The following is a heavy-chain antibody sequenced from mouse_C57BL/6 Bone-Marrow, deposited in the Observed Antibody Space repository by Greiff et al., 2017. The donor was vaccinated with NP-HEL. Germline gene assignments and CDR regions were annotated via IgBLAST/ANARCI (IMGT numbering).Heavy chain of an antibody. V-gene: IGHV1-55*01. Sequence: QVHVKQPGAELVKPGASVKMSCKASGYTFTSYWITWVKQRPGQGLEWIGDIYPGSGSTNYNEKFKSKATLTVDTSSSTAYMQLSSLTSEDSAVYYCARIMYFDVWGTGTTVTVSS. CDR1: GYTFTSYW. J-gene: IGHJ1*03. CDR3: ARIMYFDV. CDR2: IYPGSGST.